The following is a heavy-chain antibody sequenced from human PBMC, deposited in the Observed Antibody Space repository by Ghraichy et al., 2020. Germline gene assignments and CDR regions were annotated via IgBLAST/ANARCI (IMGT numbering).Heavy chain of an antibody. Sequence: GESMNISCAASGFTFSSYGMHWVRQAPGKGLEWVAFIRYDGSNKYYADSVKGRFTISRDNSKNTLYLQMNSLRAEDTAVYYCAKVESIAVAGTGDYWGQGTLVTVSS. J-gene: IGHJ4*02. V-gene: IGHV3-30*02. CDR1: GFTFSSYG. CDR3: AKVESIAVAGTGDY. D-gene: IGHD6-19*01. CDR2: IRYDGSNK.